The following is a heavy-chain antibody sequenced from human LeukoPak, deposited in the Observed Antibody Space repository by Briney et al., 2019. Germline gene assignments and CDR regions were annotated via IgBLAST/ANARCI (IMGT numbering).Heavy chain of an antibody. Sequence: SETLSLTCTVSGGSISSVSLYWNWIRQPAGKGLEWIGRIYSSGSTHYNPSLKSRVTISLDTSKNQFSLKLSSVTAADTAVFYCARSGGPDYYDSSAFDIWGQGTMVTVSS. CDR3: ARSGGPDYYDSSAFDI. CDR1: GGSISSVSLY. V-gene: IGHV4-61*02. CDR2: IYSSGST. J-gene: IGHJ3*02. D-gene: IGHD3-22*01.